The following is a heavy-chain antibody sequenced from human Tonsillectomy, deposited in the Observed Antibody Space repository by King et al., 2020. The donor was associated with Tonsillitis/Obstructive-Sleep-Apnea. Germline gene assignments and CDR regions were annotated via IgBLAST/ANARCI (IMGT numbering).Heavy chain of an antibody. CDR2: ISGSVGST. J-gene: IGHJ2*01. CDR1: GFTFSIYA. D-gene: IGHD1/OR15-1a*01. Sequence: VQLVESGGGLEQPGGSWRLSCAASGFTFSIYAMGWVRQAPGKGLEWVSVISGSVGSTYYADSVKGRFSISRDNSKNTVYLQMNSLRAEDTAVYYCARTRDWYFDVWGRGTLVTVSS. CDR3: ARTRDWYFDV. V-gene: IGHV3-23*04.